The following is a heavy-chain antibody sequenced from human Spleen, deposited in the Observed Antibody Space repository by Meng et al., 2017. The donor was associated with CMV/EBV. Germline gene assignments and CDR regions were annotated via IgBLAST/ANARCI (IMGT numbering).Heavy chain of an antibody. CDR3: ARDQGNWNDVSWFDP. V-gene: IGHV1-18*01. J-gene: IGHJ5*02. D-gene: IGHD1-1*01. CDR1: GYTFTSYG. Sequence: ASVKVSCKASGYTFTSYGISWVRQAPGQGLEWMGWISAYNGNTNYAQKLQGRVTMTTDTSTSTAYMELRSLRSDDTAVYYCARDQGNWNDVSWFDPWGHGTLVTVSS. CDR2: ISAYNGNT.